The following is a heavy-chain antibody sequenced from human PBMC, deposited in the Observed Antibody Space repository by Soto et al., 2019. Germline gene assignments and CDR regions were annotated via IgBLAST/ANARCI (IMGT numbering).Heavy chain of an antibody. J-gene: IGHJ4*02. CDR1: GVSISSGDYY. CDR3: ARVNSARPLSALVAFDY. V-gene: IGHV4-30-4*01. CDR2: IYYSENT. D-gene: IGHD5-12*01. Sequence: SETLSLTCTVSGVSISSGDYYWSWIRQTPGKGLEWIGYIYYSENTYSNPSLKSRVTISVDTSKNQFSLKLSSVTAADTAVYYCARVNSARPLSALVAFDYWGQGTLVTVSS.